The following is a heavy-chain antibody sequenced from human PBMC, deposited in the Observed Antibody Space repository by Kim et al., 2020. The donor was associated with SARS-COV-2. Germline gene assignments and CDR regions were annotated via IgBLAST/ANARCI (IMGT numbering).Heavy chain of an antibody. CDR3: TIHSGSYWRYYYGMDV. Sequence: SVKGRFTISRDDSKNTAYLQMNSLKTEDTAVYYCTIHSGSYWRYYYGMDVWGQGTTVTVSS. J-gene: IGHJ6*02. D-gene: IGHD1-26*01. V-gene: IGHV3-73*01.